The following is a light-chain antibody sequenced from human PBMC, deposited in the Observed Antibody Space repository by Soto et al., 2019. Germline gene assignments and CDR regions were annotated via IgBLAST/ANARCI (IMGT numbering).Light chain of an antibody. CDR2: GAS. J-gene: IGKJ1*01. CDR1: QSVSSSY. CDR3: QQYGSSPLWT. V-gene: IGKV3-20*01. Sequence: EMVLTQSPGTLSLSPGERATLSCRAGQSVSSSYLAWYQQKPGQAPRLLIYGASSRATGIPDRFSGSGSGTDFTLTISRLEPEDFAVYYCQQYGSSPLWTFGQGTKVDIK.